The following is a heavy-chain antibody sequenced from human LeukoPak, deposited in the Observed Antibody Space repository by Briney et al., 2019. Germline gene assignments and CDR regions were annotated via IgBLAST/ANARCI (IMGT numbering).Heavy chain of an antibody. Sequence: GGSLRLSCAASGFTFSSYGMHWVRQAPGKGLEWVAVISYDGSNKYYADPVKGRFTISRDNSKNTLYLQMNSLRAEDTAVYYCAKPKRFGIVMPWDYWGQGTLVTVSS. J-gene: IGHJ4*02. V-gene: IGHV3-30*18. CDR3: AKPKRFGIVMPWDY. CDR2: ISYDGSNK. D-gene: IGHD1-26*01. CDR1: GFTFSSYG.